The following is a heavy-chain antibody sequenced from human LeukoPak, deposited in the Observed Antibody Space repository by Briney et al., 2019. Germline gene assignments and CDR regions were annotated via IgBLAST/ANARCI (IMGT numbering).Heavy chain of an antibody. Sequence: PSETLSLTCAVYGGSFSGYYWSWIRQPPGKGLEWIGEINYSGSTNYNPSLRSRVTISEATSKNQFSLKLTSVTAADTAVYYCARRREASFTYWYFDLWGRGTQVTVSS. D-gene: IGHD1-26*01. CDR3: ARRREASFTYWYFDL. CDR1: GGSFSGYY. V-gene: IGHV4-34*01. CDR2: INYSGST. J-gene: IGHJ2*01.